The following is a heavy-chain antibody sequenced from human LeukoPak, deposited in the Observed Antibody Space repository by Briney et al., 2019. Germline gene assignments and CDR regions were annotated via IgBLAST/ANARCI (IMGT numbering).Heavy chain of an antibody. D-gene: IGHD1-26*01. CDR1: GGTFSSYA. CDR2: IIPIFCTA. J-gene: IGHJ4*02. Sequence: SVKVSCKASGGTFSSYAISWVRQAPGQGLEWMGRIIPIFCTANYAQKFQGRVTITTGEATITAYRVLSSLRAEYTAVYFCASSWERRPFVDFGCRGTRVTVSA. V-gene: IGHV1-69*05. CDR3: ASSWERRPFVDF.